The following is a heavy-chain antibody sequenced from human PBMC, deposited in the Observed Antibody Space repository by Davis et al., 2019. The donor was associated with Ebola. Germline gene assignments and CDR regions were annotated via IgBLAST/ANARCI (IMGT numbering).Heavy chain of an antibody. CDR3: ARELGGQLVPSYNWFDP. CDR1: GFTFSNYS. V-gene: IGHV3-48*02. CDR2: ISSSSSTI. D-gene: IGHD6-6*01. J-gene: IGHJ5*02. Sequence: GGSLRLSCAASGFTFSNYSMNWVRQAPGKGLEWVSYISSSSSTIYYADSVKGRFTISRDNAKNSLYLQMNSLRDEDTAVYYCARELGGQLVPSYNWFDPWGQGTLVTVSS.